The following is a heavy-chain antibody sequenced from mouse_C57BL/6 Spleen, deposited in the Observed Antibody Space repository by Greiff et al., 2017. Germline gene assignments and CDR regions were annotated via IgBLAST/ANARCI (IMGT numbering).Heavy chain of an antibody. CDR1: CYSITSGYY. D-gene: IGHD1-1*01. V-gene: IGHV3-6*01. J-gene: IGHJ2*01. Sequence: EVKLVESGPGLVKPSQSLSLTCSVTCYSITSGYYWNWIRQFPGNKLEWMGYISYDGSNNYNPSLKNRISITRDKSKNQFFRKLNSVTTEDTATYYCARARGTTVVACDYWGQGTTLTVSS. CDR2: ISYDGSN. CDR3: ARARGTTVVACDY.